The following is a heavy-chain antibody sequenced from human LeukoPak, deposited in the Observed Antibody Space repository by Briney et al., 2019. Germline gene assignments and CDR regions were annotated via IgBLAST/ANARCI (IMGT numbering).Heavy chain of an antibody. CDR2: ISAYNGNT. Sequence: GASVKVSCKASGYTFTSYGISWVRQAPGQGLEWMGWISAYNGNTNYAQKLQGRVTMTTDTSTSTAYMELRSLRSDDTAVYYCARSPEYSSSWTYYYYYYMDVWDKGTTVTVSS. CDR3: ARSPEYSSSWTYYYYYYMDV. J-gene: IGHJ6*03. CDR1: GYTFTSYG. V-gene: IGHV1-18*01. D-gene: IGHD6-13*01.